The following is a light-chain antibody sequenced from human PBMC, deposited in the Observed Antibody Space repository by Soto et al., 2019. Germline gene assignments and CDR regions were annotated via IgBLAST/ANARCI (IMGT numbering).Light chain of an antibody. CDR2: GAS. J-gene: IGKJ1*01. CDR1: QSISDT. Sequence: IVMTQSPSTLSLSPGGRATLSCRASQSISDTLAWYKQKPGQAPRLLIYGASKRATGFPARFSGSGSGTEVTLTISSLKSEDFEVWYCQQYNNWPWTFGQGTKVDI. V-gene: IGKV3-15*01. CDR3: QQYNNWPWT.